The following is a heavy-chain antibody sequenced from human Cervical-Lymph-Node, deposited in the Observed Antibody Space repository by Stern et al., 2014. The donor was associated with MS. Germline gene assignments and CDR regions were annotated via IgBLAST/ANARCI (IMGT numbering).Heavy chain of an antibody. J-gene: IGHJ4*02. V-gene: IGHV3-21*01. CDR3: ANGSPLHY. CDR2: INTKSTYI. CDR1: GFTFSSYT. Sequence: EVQLVESGGGLVKPGGSLRLSCAASGFTFSSYTMNWVRQAPGKGLEWVSSINTKSTYISYADSVKGRFTVSRDTAKNSLYLQMSSLRGDDTAVYYCANGSPLHYWGRGTLVPVSS. D-gene: IGHD1-26*01.